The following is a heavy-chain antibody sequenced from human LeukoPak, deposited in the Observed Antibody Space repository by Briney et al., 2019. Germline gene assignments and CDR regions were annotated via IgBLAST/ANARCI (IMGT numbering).Heavy chain of an antibody. V-gene: IGHV4-34*01. CDR3: ARGLDYDSSGYEFDY. CDR2: INHSGST. CDR1: GGSFSGYY. J-gene: IGHJ4*02. D-gene: IGHD3-22*01. Sequence: SETLSLTCAVYGGSFSGYYWSWIRQPPRKGLEWIGEINHSGSTNYNPSLKSRVTISVDTSKSQFYLKLSSVTAADTAVYYCARGLDYDSSGYEFDYWGQGTLVTVSS.